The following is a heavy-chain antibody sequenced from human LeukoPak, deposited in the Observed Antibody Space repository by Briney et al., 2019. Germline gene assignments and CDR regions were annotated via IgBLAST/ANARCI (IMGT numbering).Heavy chain of an antibody. D-gene: IGHD6-6*01. CDR3: ATSRYSTSNFDY. V-gene: IGHV3-74*01. CDR1: GFTFSSYW. CDR2: INSDGTST. Sequence: PGGSLRLSCAASGFTFSSYWMHWARQAPGKGLVWVSHINSDGTSTTYADSVKGRFTISRDSAQNTLYLQMNSLRAEDTAVYYCATSRYSTSNFDYWGQGTLVTVSS. J-gene: IGHJ4*02.